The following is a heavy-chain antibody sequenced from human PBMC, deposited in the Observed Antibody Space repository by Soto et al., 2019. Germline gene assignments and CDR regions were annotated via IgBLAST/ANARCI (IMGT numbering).Heavy chain of an antibody. CDR2: ISAYNGNT. J-gene: IGHJ4*02. V-gene: IGHV1-18*04. Sequence: ASVKVSCKASGYTFTSYGISWVRQAPGQGLEWMGWISAYNGNTKYAQKLHGKVTMTTDTSTSTAYMELRSLRSDDTAVYYCARDLAGSGYCCGILDYWGQGTLVTVSS. D-gene: IGHD5-12*01. CDR3: ARDLAGSGYCCGILDY. CDR1: GYTFTSYG.